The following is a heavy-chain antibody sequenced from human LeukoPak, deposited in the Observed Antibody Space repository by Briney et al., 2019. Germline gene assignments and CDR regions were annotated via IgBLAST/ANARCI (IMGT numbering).Heavy chain of an antibody. Sequence: SETLSLTCAVHGGSFSGYYWSWIRQPPGKGLEWIGEINHSGSTNYNPSLKSRVTISVDTSKNQFSLKLSSVTAADTAVYYCARGGIAAADYYFDYWGQGTLVTVSS. CDR2: INHSGST. V-gene: IGHV4-34*01. D-gene: IGHD6-13*01. CDR3: ARGGIAAADYYFDY. J-gene: IGHJ4*02. CDR1: GGSFSGYY.